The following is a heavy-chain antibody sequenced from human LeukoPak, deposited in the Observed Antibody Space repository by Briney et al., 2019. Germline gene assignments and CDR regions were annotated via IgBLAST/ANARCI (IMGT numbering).Heavy chain of an antibody. CDR2: IYYSGST. D-gene: IGHD2-15*01. J-gene: IGHJ3*02. Sequence: SETLSLTCTVSGGSISSYYWSWIRQPPGKGLEWIGYIYYSGSTNYNPSLKSRVTISVDTSKNQFSLKLSSVTAADTAVYYCARTVVAANYDAFDIWGPGTMVTVSS. CDR1: GGSISSYY. CDR3: ARTVVAANYDAFDI. V-gene: IGHV4-59*12.